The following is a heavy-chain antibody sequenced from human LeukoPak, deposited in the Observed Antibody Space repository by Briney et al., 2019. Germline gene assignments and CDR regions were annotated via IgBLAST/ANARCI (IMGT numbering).Heavy chain of an antibody. Sequence: GGSLRLACAASGFTFSSYWMSWVRQAPGKGLEWVANIKQDGSEKYYVDSVKGRFTISRDNAKNSLYLQMNSLRAEDTAVYYCARSGGSDYYYYGMDVWGQGTTVTVSS. J-gene: IGHJ6*02. CDR1: GFTFSSYW. CDR3: ARSGGSDYYYYGMDV. V-gene: IGHV3-7*04. D-gene: IGHD1-26*01. CDR2: IKQDGSEK.